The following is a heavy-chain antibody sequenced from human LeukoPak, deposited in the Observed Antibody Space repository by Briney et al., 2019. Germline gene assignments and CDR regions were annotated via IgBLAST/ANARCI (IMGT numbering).Heavy chain of an antibody. J-gene: IGHJ4*02. CDR2: IYYSGST. Sequence: SETLSLTCTVSGGSVNSYYWSWIRQPPGKGLEWIGYIYYSGSTNYNPSLKSRVTISVDTSKNQFSLKLSSVTAADTAVYYCARDSGDGYFDYWGQGTLVTVSS. V-gene: IGHV4-59*02. CDR3: ARDSGDGYFDY. D-gene: IGHD1-26*01. CDR1: GGSVNSYY.